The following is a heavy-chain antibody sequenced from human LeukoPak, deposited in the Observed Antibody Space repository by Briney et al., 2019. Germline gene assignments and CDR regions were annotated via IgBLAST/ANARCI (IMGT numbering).Heavy chain of an antibody. J-gene: IGHJ4*02. CDR3: ARHGYGGNSFES. CDR2: IYYSGDT. Sequence: TSETLSLTWTVSGXSISSTSDYWGWIRQPPGKGLEWIGRIYYSGDTYHNLSLKRRVTMSVDTPNYQLPLKLSSVTAADTAVYYCARHGYGGNSFESWGQGTLVTVSS. V-gene: IGHV4-39*01. D-gene: IGHD4-23*01. CDR1: GXSISSTSDY.